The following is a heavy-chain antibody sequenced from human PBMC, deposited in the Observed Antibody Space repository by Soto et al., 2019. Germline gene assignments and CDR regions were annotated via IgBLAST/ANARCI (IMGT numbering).Heavy chain of an antibody. CDR2: AYHNGLT. CDR1: GDSVTSNVW. CDR3: ARDAAVPGESDRFDY. D-gene: IGHD6-19*01. Sequence: QVQLQESGPGLVKPSGTLSLTCAVSGDSVTSNVWWSWVRQPQGKGLEWIGEAYHNGLTDYNPSLMSRVTMSVDTSKNEFSLKLTSLTAADTAIYYCARDAAVPGESDRFDYWGQGTLVTVSS. V-gene: IGHV4-4*02. J-gene: IGHJ4*02.